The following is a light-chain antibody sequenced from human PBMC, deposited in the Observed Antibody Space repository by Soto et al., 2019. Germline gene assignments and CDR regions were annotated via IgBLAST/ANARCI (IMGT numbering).Light chain of an antibody. CDR2: DAS. CDR3: QQYDNLPLT. CDR1: QDISNY. Sequence: DIQMPQSPSSLSASVGDRVTITCQASQDISNYLNWYQQKPGKAPKLLIYDASNLETGVPSRFSGCGSGTDFTFTISSLQPEDIATYYCQQYDNLPLTFGGGTKVEIK. V-gene: IGKV1-33*01. J-gene: IGKJ4*01.